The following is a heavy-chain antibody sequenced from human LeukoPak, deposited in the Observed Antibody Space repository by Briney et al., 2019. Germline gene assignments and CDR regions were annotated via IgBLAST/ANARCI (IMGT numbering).Heavy chain of an antibody. J-gene: IGHJ4*02. CDR3: AKATGPASLYYFDY. V-gene: IGHV3-9*01. CDR1: GFTFDDYA. Sequence: GRSLRLSCAASGFTFDDYAMHWVRQAPGKGLEWVSGISWNSGSIGYADSVKGRFTISRDNAKNSLYLQMNSLRAEDTALYYCAKATGPASLYYFDYWGQGTLVTVSS. D-gene: IGHD3-9*01. CDR2: ISWNSGSI.